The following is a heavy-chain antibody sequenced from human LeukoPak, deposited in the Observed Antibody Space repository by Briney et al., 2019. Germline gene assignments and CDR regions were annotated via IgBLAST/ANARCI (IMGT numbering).Heavy chain of an antibody. V-gene: IGHV4-34*01. J-gene: IGHJ4*02. D-gene: IGHD3-3*01. CDR1: GGSFSGYY. Sequence: SETLSLTCAVYGGSFSGYYWSRIRQPPGKGLEWIGEINHSGSTNYNPSLKSRVTISVDTSKNQFSLKLSSVTAADTAVYYCARRGRRYDFWSGYYLFDYWGQGTLVTVSS. CDR3: ARRGRRYDFWSGYYLFDY. CDR2: INHSGST.